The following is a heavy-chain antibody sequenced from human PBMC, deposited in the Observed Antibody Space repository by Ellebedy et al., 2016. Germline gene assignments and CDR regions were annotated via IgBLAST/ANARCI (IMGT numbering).Heavy chain of an antibody. CDR3: ARVGSGWTTFDAFDI. CDR2: ISWNSGSI. V-gene: IGHV3-9*01. J-gene: IGHJ3*02. D-gene: IGHD6-25*01. CDR1: GFTFDDYA. Sequence: GGSLRLXXAASGFTFDDYAMHWVRQAPGKGLEWVSGISWNSGSIGYADSVKGRFTISRDNSKNTLFLQMNSLRAEDTAIYFCARVGSGWTTFDAFDIWGQGTVVTVSS.